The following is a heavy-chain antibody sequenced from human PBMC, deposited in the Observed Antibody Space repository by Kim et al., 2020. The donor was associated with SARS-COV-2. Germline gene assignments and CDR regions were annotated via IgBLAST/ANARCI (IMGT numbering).Heavy chain of an antibody. V-gene: IGHV3-23*01. CDR2: ISGSGSST. D-gene: IGHD2-2*01. CDR3: AKIKDSVVVRDAFDI. J-gene: IGHJ3*02. Sequence: GGSLRLSCAASGFTFSSYAMSWVRQAPGKGLEWVSAISGSGSSTYYADSVKGRFTISRDNSKNTLYLQMNSLRAEDTAVYYCAKIKDSVVVRDAFDIWGQGTMVTVSS. CDR1: GFTFSSYA.